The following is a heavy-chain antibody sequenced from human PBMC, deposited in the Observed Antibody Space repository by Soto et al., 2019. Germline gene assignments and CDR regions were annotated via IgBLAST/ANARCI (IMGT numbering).Heavy chain of an antibody. CDR3: ARRDLAQDWFDP. V-gene: IGHV1-18*01. Sequence: ASVKVSCKTSGYTFTNYGISWVRQAPGQGLEWMGWISADNGNTNYARNLQGRVTMTADTSTGTSYMVLRSLTSDDTAVYYCARRDLAQDWFDPWGQGTLVTVSS. J-gene: IGHJ5*02. CDR2: ISADNGNT. CDR1: GYTFTNYG.